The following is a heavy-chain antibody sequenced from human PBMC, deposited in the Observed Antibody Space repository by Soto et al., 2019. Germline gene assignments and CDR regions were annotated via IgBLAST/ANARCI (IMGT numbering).Heavy chain of an antibody. CDR1: GYTFTSYD. V-gene: IGHV1-8*01. CDR2: MNPNSGNT. CDR3: ARLRRYYDFWRGYPGHYYYYYMDG. J-gene: IGHJ6*03. D-gene: IGHD3-3*01. Sequence: GASVKVSCKASGYTFTSYDINWVRQATGQGLEWMGWMNPNSGNTGYAQKFQGRVTMTRNTSISTAYMELSSLRSEDTAVYYCARLRRYYDFWRGYPGHYYYYYMDGSGKGTTVTVSS.